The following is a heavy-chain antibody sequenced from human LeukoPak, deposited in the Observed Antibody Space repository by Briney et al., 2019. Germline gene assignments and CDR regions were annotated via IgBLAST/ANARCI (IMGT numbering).Heavy chain of an antibody. CDR1: GGSISSYY. CDR3: ARGVYIAAAQYAY. CDR2: IYYSGTT. J-gene: IGHJ4*02. V-gene: IGHV4-59*01. D-gene: IGHD6-13*01. Sequence: SETLSLTCTVSGGSISSYYWSWIRQPPGKGLEWIGDIYYSGTTNYNPSPKSRGTISVDPSKTQFSLKLSSVTAADTAVYYCARGVYIAAAQYAYWGQGPLVTVSS.